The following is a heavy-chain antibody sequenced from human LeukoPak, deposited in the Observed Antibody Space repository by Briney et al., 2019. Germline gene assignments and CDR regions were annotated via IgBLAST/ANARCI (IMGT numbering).Heavy chain of an antibody. J-gene: IGHJ6*02. V-gene: IGHV3-53*04. D-gene: IGHD6-6*01. CDR3: ARGSIAARSDYYYYGMDV. CDR1: GVTVSSNY. CDR2: IYSGGST. Sequence: WGSLSLSCAASGVTVSSNYMSWVRQPPGKGLEWVSVIYSGGSTYYADSVKGRFTISRHNSKNTLYLQMNSLRAEDTAVYYCARGSIAARSDYYYYGMDVWGQGTTVTVS.